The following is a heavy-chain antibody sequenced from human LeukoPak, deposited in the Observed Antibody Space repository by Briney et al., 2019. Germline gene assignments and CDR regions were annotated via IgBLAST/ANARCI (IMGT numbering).Heavy chain of an antibody. Sequence: SETLSLTCTVSGYSISSGYYWGWIRQPPGKGLEWIGSIYYSGNTYYNASLKSRVSISVDTSKNQFSLKLSSVTAADTAVYYCARARYCSGGSCYSTPAAKYYFDYWGQGTLVTVSS. D-gene: IGHD2-15*01. J-gene: IGHJ4*02. CDR2: IYYSGNT. CDR3: ARARYCSGGSCYSTPAAKYYFDY. V-gene: IGHV4-38-2*02. CDR1: GYSISSGYY.